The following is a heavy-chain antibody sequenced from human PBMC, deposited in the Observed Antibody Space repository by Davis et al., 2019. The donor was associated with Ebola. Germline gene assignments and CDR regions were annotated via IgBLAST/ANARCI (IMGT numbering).Heavy chain of an antibody. J-gene: IGHJ3*02. CDR2: IYYSGST. V-gene: IGHV4-61*01. D-gene: IGHD3-16*01. CDR3: ARLLRGYAAFDI. Sequence: SETLSLTCTVSGGSVSSGSYYWSWIWQPPGKGLEWIGYIYYSGSTNYNPSLKSRVTISVDTSKNQFSLKLSSVTAADTAVYYCARLLRGYAAFDIWGQGTMVTVSS. CDR1: GGSVSSGSYY.